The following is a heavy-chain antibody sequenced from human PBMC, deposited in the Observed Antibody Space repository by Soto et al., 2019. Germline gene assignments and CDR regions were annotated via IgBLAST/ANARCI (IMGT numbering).Heavy chain of an antibody. Sequence: PSETLSLTCAVSSGSITNYDWSWIWKPPGTGLEWIGYIYFSGNTYYNQSLESRVTISVDTSKNQFSLKLTSVTAVDTAVYYCARHVSVSGYEYYFDQWGQGTLVTVSS. CDR3: ARHVSVSGYEYYFDQ. CDR2: IYFSGNT. J-gene: IGHJ4*02. V-gene: IGHV4-59*08. CDR1: SGSITNYD. D-gene: IGHD5-12*01.